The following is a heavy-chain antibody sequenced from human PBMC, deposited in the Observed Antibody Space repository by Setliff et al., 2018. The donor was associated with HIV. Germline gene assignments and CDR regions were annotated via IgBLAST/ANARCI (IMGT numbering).Heavy chain of an antibody. D-gene: IGHD1-26*01. J-gene: IGHJ4*02. CDR1: GFTFITST. V-gene: IGHV3-21*01. CDR3: AAVFTGEPGRSLDY. CDR2: ISSSGSYI. Sequence: GGSLRLSCAVSGFTFITSTMNWVRQAPGKGLEWVASISSSGSYIHYADPVKGRFTISRDNAKNSQYLLMSDLRAEDTAVYYCAAVFTGEPGRSLDYWGQGTPVTVSS.